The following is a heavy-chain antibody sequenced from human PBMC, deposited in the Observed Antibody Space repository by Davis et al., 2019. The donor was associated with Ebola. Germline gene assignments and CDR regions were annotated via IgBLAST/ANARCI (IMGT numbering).Heavy chain of an antibody. CDR3: AKGLKSYYYDTSGSSFYYYFGMDV. CDR1: GFTFSSYG. D-gene: IGHD3-22*01. J-gene: IGHJ6*04. CDR2: ISYDGSNK. Sequence: GESLKISCAASGFTFSSYGMHWVRQAPGKGLEWVAVISYDGSNKYYADSVKGRFTISRDNSKNTLYLQMNSLRAEDTAVYYCAKGLKSYYYDTSGSSFYYYFGMDVWGKGTTVTVSS. V-gene: IGHV3-30*18.